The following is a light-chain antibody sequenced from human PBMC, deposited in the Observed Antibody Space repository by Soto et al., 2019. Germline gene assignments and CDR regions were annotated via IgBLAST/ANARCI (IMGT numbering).Light chain of an antibody. J-gene: IGKJ1*01. V-gene: IGKV3-15*01. CDR3: QQYNNWPWS. CDR2: GAS. Sequence: EIVMTQSPATLSVSPVEGATLSCRARQSVSSNLAWYQQKPGQAPRLLIYGASTRATGIPARFSGSGSGTEFTLAISSLQSEDFAVYYCQQYNNWPWSFGQGTKVDIK. CDR1: QSVSSN.